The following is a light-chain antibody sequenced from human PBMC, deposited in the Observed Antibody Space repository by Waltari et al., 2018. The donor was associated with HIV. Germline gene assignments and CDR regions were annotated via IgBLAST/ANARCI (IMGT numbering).Light chain of an antibody. CDR2: GTT. Sequence: QSVLTQPPSVSGAPGQRVTISCTGSSSNIGAGYDVHWYQQFPGTAPKLLIYGTTDRRAGVPDRFSGSKSGTSASLAITWLQAEDEADYYCQSYDSSLSAWVFGGGTKLTVL. CDR3: QSYDSSLSAWV. J-gene: IGLJ3*02. CDR1: SSNIGAGYD. V-gene: IGLV1-40*01.